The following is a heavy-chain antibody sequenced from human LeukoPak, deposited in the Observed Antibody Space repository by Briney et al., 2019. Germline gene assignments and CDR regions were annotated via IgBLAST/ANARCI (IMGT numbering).Heavy chain of an antibody. CDR2: LYSGGST. J-gene: IGHJ4*02. Sequence: GGSLRLSCAASGFTVSSNYMTWVRQAPGKGLEWVSVLYSGGSTYYADSVKGRFTISRDNSKNTLYLQMNSLRAEDTAVYYCARGRGGKDIVGPSNYWGQGTLVTVSS. CDR1: GFTVSSNY. V-gene: IGHV3-53*01. D-gene: IGHD2-15*01. CDR3: ARGRGGKDIVGPSNY.